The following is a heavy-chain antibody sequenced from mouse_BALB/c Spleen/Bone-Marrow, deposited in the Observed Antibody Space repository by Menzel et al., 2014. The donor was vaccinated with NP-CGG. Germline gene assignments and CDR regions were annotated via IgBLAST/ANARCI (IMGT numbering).Heavy chain of an antibody. CDR2: IYPGNSDT. V-gene: IGHV1-5*01. J-gene: IGHJ3*01. CDR1: GYTFTSYW. Sequence: EVQLQQSGTVLARPGASVKMSCKASGYTFTSYWMHWVKQRPGQGLEWIGAIYPGNSDTSYNQKFKGEAKLTAVTSTSTAYMELSSLTNEDSAVYYCTRVITTGSAWFAYWGQGTLVTVSA. CDR3: TRVITTGSAWFAY. D-gene: IGHD2-4*01.